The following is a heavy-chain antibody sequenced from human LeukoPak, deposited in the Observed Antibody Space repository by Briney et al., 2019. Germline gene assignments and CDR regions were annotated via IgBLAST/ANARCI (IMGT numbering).Heavy chain of an antibody. Sequence: PGGSLRLSCAASGFTFSSYSMNWDRQAPGKGLEWVSYISSSSNTIYYADSVKGRFTISRDNAKSSLYLQMHSLRDEDTAVYYCARVKSSSNWFDPWGQGTLVTVSS. V-gene: IGHV3-48*02. CDR3: ARVKSSSNWFDP. J-gene: IGHJ5*02. CDR2: ISSSSNTI. CDR1: GFTFSSYS. D-gene: IGHD6-6*01.